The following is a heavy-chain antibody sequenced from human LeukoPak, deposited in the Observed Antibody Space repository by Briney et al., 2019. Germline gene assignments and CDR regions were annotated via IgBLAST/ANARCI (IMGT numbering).Heavy chain of an antibody. CDR1: GGPIISYY. V-gene: IGHV4-59*08. J-gene: IGHJ6*03. CDR3: ARLDYSNYYYMDV. Sequence: SETLSLTCTVSGGPIISYYWSWIRQPPGKGLEWLGYIYYSGSTNYNPSLKSRVTISVDTSKNQFSLKLSSVTAADTAVYYCARLDYSNYYYMDVWGKGTTVTVS. D-gene: IGHD4-11*01. CDR2: IYYSGST.